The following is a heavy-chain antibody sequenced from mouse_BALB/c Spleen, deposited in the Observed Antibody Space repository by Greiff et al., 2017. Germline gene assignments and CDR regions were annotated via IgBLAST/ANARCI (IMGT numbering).Heavy chain of an antibody. CDR1: GYNFTSYW. CDR3: ARGTTVVADY. CDR2: IYPGSGST. D-gene: IGHD1-1*01. J-gene: IGHJ2*01. V-gene: IGHV1-55*01. Sequence: QVQLQQPGAELVKPGTSVKLSCKASGYNFTSYWINWVKLRPGQGLEWIGDIYPGSGSTNYNEKFKSKATLTVDTSSSTAYMQLSSLASEDSALYYCARGTTVVADYWGQCTTLTVSS.